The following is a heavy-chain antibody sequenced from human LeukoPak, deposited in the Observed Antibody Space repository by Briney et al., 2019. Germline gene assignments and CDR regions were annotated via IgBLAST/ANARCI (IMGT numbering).Heavy chain of an antibody. CDR3: ARRVVYYFDY. Sequence: GGSLRLSCAASGFTFSSYGMSWVRQAPGKGLEWVSAIGGRDGSTYYADSVKGRFTISRDNSKNTLYLQMNSLRAEDTAVYYCARRVVYYFDYWGQGTLVTVSS. D-gene: IGHD2-15*01. V-gene: IGHV3-23*01. J-gene: IGHJ4*02. CDR1: GFTFSSYG. CDR2: IGGRDGST.